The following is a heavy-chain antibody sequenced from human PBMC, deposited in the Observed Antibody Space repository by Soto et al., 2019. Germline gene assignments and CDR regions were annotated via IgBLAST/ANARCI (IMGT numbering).Heavy chain of an antibody. CDR2: ISSSSRTI. Sequence: GGSLRLSCAASGFPFSSYSMNWVRPAPGKGLEWVSYISSSSRTIYYADSVKGRFTISRDNAKNSLSLQMNSLRAEDTAVYYCVSLVERSDIAFDIWGQGTMVTVSS. V-gene: IGHV3-48*01. CDR3: VSLVERSDIAFDI. CDR1: GFPFSSYS. D-gene: IGHD6-6*01. J-gene: IGHJ3*02.